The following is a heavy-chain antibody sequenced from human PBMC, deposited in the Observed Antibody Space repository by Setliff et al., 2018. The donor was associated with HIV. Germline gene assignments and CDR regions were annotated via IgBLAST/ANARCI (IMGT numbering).Heavy chain of an antibody. CDR1: GGSFSVYY. V-gene: IGHV4-34*01. Sequence: PSETLSLTCAVSGGSFSVYYWRWIRQPPGKGLEWIGEINHSGRTNYNPSLKSRITISVDTSKDQFSLKLSSVTAADTAVYYCARSPPTTFWSGYTYYYYMDVWGKGTTVTVSS. D-gene: IGHD3-3*01. CDR3: ARSPPTTFWSGYTYYYYMDV. CDR2: INHSGRT. J-gene: IGHJ6*03.